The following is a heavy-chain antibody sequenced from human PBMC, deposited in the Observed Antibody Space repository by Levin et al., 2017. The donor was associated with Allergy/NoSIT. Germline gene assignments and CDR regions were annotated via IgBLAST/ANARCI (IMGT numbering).Heavy chain of an antibody. CDR3: ARIRKYYGLLYYFDY. CDR2: IYYSGNT. V-gene: IGHV4-31*03. J-gene: IGHJ4*02. Sequence: SETLSLTCTVSGGSISSDAYYWSWLRQHPGKGLEWIGYIYYSGNTYFNPSLKSRITISVDTSKKQFSLNLSSVTAADTAVYYCARIRKYYGLLYYFDYWGQGTLVTVSS. CDR1: GGSISSDAYY. D-gene: IGHD2/OR15-2a*01.